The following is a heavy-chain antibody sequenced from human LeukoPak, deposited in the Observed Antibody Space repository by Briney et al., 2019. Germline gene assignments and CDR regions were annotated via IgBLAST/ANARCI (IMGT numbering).Heavy chain of an antibody. V-gene: IGHV3-74*01. CDR1: GFTFSSRW. CDR3: VRDGQGSTPLDY. Sequence: GGSLRLSCAASGFTFSSRWMHWVRQAPGKGLVWVSGISTDGSRPRYADSVNGRFTISRDNAKNTLYLQMNGLRAEDTAVYFCVRDGQGSTPLDYWGQGTLVTVSS. D-gene: IGHD2-15*01. CDR2: ISTDGSRP. J-gene: IGHJ4*02.